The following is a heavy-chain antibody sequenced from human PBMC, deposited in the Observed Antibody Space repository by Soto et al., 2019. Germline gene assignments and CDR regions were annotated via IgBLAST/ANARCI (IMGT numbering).Heavy chain of an antibody. CDR1: GGTFSSYA. CDR2: IIPIFGTA. J-gene: IGHJ4*02. CDR3: ASQGVTYYYDSSGPPGRYFDY. V-gene: IGHV1-69*13. D-gene: IGHD3-22*01. Sequence: SVKVSCKASGGTFSSYAISWVRQAPGQGLEWMGGIIPIFGTANYAQKFQGRVTITADESTSTAYMELSSLRSEDTAVYYCASQGVTYYYDSSGPPGRYFDYWGQGTLVTVSS.